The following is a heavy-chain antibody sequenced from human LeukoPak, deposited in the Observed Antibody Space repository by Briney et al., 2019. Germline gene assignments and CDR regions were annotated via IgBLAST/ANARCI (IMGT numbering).Heavy chain of an antibody. Sequence: GGSLRLSCAASGFTFSSYGIHWVRQAPGKGLEWVTFIPYDGLNRIYADSVEGRFTVSRDNSKNTVYLQMNSLRAEDTAVYYCAGYGSGSYYGSDSPLWWGQGTLVTVSS. CDR3: AGYGSGSYYGSDSPLW. J-gene: IGHJ4*02. V-gene: IGHV3-30*02. CDR1: GFTFSSYG. CDR2: IPYDGLNR. D-gene: IGHD3-10*01.